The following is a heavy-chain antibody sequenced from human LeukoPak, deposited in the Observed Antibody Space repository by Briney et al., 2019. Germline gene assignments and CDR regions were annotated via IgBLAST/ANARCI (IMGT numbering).Heavy chain of an antibody. Sequence: GGSLRLSCAASGFTFSSYSMNWVRQAPGKGLEWVSSISSSSSYIYYADSVKGRFTISRDNAKNSLYLQMNSLRAEDTAVYYCARDAVAGTFRYYYYMDVWGKGTTVTVSS. CDR3: ARDAVAGTFRYYYYMDV. CDR2: ISSSSSYI. J-gene: IGHJ6*03. V-gene: IGHV3-21*01. CDR1: GFTFSSYS. D-gene: IGHD6-19*01.